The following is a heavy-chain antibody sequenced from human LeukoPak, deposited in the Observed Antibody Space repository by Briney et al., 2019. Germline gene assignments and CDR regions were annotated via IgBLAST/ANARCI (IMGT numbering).Heavy chain of an antibody. D-gene: IGHD1-26*01. CDR2: ISSSGSTI. V-gene: IGHV3-11*01. Sequence: PGGSLRLSCAASGFTFSDYYMSWISQAPGKGLEWVSYISSSGSTIYYADSVKGRFTISRDNAKNSLYLQMNSLRAEDTAVYYCARDLSGSYSYYYYYGMDVWGQGTTVTVSS. CDR3: ARDLSGSYSYYYYYGMDV. J-gene: IGHJ6*02. CDR1: GFTFSDYY.